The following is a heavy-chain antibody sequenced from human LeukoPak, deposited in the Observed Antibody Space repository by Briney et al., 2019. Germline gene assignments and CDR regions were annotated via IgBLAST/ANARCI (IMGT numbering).Heavy chain of an antibody. Sequence: GGSLRLSCAASGFTFSSYGMHWVRQAPGKGLEWVSFISSSMISIHYADSVQGRFTISRDNARNILYLQMNSLRAEDTAVYYCARVYDVLTGGFDHWGQGALVTVSS. D-gene: IGHD3-9*01. V-gene: IGHV3-21*01. CDR3: ARVYDVLTGGFDH. CDR1: GFTFSSYG. J-gene: IGHJ4*02. CDR2: ISSSMISI.